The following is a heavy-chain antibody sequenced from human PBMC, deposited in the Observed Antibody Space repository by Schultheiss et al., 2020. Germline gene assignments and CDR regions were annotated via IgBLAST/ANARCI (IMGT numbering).Heavy chain of an antibody. CDR1: GFIFSTYS. CDR3: AKDGNLYSSSSEIDY. D-gene: IGHD6-13*01. J-gene: IGHJ4*02. V-gene: IGHV3-21*04. CDR2: ISRSSSYI. Sequence: GGSLRLSCAASGFIFSTYSMNWVRQAPGQGLEWVSSISRSSSYIYYADSVKGPFTISRDNSKNTLYLQMNSLRAEDTAVYYCAKDGNLYSSSSEIDYWGQGTLVTVSS.